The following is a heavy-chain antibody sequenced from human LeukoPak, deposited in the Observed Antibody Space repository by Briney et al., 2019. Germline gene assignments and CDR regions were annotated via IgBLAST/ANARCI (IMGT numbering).Heavy chain of an antibody. Sequence: PGGSLRLSCAASGFTFSSYSMNWVRQAPGKGLEWVSSISSSSNYIYYADSVKGRFTISRDNAKNSLYLQMNSLGAEDTAVYYCAKDSGWLQYYFDYWGQGTLVTVSS. CDR2: ISSSSNYI. CDR1: GFTFSSYS. CDR3: AKDSGWLQYYFDY. V-gene: IGHV3-21*04. D-gene: IGHD5-12*01. J-gene: IGHJ4*02.